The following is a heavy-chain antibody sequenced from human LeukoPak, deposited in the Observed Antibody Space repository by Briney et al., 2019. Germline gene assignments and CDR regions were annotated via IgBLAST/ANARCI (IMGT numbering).Heavy chain of an antibody. J-gene: IGHJ4*02. CDR1: GFTFSSYA. D-gene: IGHD1-26*01. CDR3: AKARDIVGATVFDY. V-gene: IGHV3-23*01. Sequence: GGSLRLSCAASGFTFSSYAMSWVRQAPGKGLEWVSAISGSGGSTHYANSVKGRFTISRDNSKNTLYLQMNSLRAEDTAVYYCAKARDIVGATVFDYWGQGTLVTVSS. CDR2: ISGSGGST.